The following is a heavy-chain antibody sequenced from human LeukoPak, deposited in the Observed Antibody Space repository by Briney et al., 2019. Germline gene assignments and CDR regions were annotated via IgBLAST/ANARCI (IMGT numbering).Heavy chain of an antibody. Sequence: GGSLRLSCAPSVFTFCRYEMNWVREAPERGGEGGSHISSSGSSIYYADPVKGRLNNSRDNAKSSLYLQMNSLRPEDTAVSYCARDIIETKSDIVVVPAHYYYGMDVWGQGTTVTVSS. CDR1: VFTFCRYE. D-gene: IGHD2-2*01. CDR2: ISSSGSSI. CDR3: ARDIIETKSDIVVVPAHYYYGMDV. J-gene: IGHJ6*02. V-gene: IGHV3-48*03.